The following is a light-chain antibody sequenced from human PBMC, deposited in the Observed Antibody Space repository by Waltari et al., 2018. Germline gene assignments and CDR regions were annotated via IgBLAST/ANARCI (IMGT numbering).Light chain of an antibody. CDR3: QQYDNLPC. Sequence: DIQMTQSPSSLSASVGDRVTITCQASKDISNYLNWYQQKPGKAPKLLIYDASNLETGVPSRFSGSGSGTDFTFTISSLQPEDIATYYCQQYDNLPCFGQGTKLEIK. CDR1: KDISNY. V-gene: IGKV1-33*01. CDR2: DAS. J-gene: IGKJ2*03.